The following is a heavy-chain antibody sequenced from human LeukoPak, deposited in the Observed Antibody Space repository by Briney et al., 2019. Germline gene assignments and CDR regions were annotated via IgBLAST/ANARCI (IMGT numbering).Heavy chain of an antibody. CDR3: ARGGYSGYDYYFYY. D-gene: IGHD5-12*01. V-gene: IGHV3-30-3*01. CDR2: ISYDGSNK. Sequence: GGSLRLSCAASGFTFSSYAMHWVRQAPGKGLEWVAVISYDGSNKYYADSVKGRFTISRDNSKNTLYLQMNSLRAEDTAVYYCARGGYSGYDYYFYYWGQGTLVTVSS. J-gene: IGHJ4*02. CDR1: GFTFSSYA.